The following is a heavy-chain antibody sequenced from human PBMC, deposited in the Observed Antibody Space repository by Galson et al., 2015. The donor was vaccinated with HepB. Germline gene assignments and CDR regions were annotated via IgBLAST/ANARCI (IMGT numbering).Heavy chain of an antibody. CDR2: IKQGGSEE. V-gene: IGHV3-7*01. CDR1: GFTFSSYL. D-gene: IGHD2-8*01. Sequence: SLRLSCAASGFTFSSYLMNWVRQAPGKGLEWVANIKQGGSEEYYVDSVRGRFTISRDNSKNSLFLQMNSLRAEDTAVYYCASSKLHCTNGVCDAFDIWGQGTMVTVSS. CDR3: ASSKLHCTNGVCDAFDI. J-gene: IGHJ3*02.